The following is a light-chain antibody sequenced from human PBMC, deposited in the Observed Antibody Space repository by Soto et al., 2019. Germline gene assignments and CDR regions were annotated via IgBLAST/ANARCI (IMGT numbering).Light chain of an antibody. V-gene: IGLV2-18*02. J-gene: IGLJ1*01. CDR3: SSYMSTSRYV. CDR1: SSDVGKYDR. Sequence: QSALTQPHSVSGSPGQSVTISCTGTSSDVGKYDRVSWYQQPPGTAPKLIIYEVINRPSGVPARFSGSKSGNTASLTISGLQAEDEADYYSSSYMSTSRYVFGAGTKLTVL. CDR2: EVI.